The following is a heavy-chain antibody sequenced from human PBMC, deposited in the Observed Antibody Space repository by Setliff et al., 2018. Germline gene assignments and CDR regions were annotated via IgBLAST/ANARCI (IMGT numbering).Heavy chain of an antibody. J-gene: IGHJ4*02. Sequence: GSLRLSCAASGFTFSTYLMSWVRQAPGKGLEWVANIKQDGSEKYYVDSVKGRFSISRDNAKNSLYLQMNSLRAEDTAVYYCARDPHFDSWGQGTLVTVSS. CDR1: GFTFSTYL. CDR2: IKQDGSEK. V-gene: IGHV3-7*01. CDR3: ARDPHFDS.